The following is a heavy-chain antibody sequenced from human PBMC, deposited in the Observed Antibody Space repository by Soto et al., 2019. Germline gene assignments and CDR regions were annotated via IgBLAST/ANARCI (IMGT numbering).Heavy chain of an antibody. V-gene: IGHV4-34*01. CDR2: INHSGST. Sequence: SETLSLTCAVYGGSFSGYYWSWIRQPPGKGLEWIGEINHSGSTNYNPSLKSRVTISVDTSKNQFSLKLSSVTAADTAVYYCARGNPIVVVGAAKGTFDYWGQGTLVTVSS. CDR1: GGSFSGYY. CDR3: ARGNPIVVVGAAKGTFDY. J-gene: IGHJ4*02. D-gene: IGHD2-15*01.